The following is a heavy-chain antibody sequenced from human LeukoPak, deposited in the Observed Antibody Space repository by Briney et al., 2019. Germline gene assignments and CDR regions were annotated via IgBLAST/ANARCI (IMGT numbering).Heavy chain of an antibody. V-gene: IGHV4-59*08. CDR2: IHYSGNT. CDR3: VTRRPSMAFGY. Sequence: SETLSLTCTVSSGSISSYYWSWIRQPPGKGLEWIGYIHYSGNTNYNPSLNSRVTISVDTSKNQFSLKLSSVTAADTAVYYCVTRRPSMAFGYWGQGTLVTVSS. CDR1: SGSISSYY. J-gene: IGHJ4*02. D-gene: IGHD2/OR15-2a*01.